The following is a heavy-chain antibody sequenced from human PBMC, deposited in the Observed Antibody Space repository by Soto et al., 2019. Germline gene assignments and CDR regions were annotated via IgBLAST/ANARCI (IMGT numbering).Heavy chain of an antibody. J-gene: IGHJ6*02. CDR3: ARDQGITXFGVYSMYYYGMDV. CDR1: GYTFTNSG. Sequence: ASVKVSCKASGYTFTNSGISWVRQAPGQGLEWMGWISTDNGNTNYAQHLQGRVSMTTDTSTSTAYMDLRSLRSDDTAVYYCARDQGITXFGVYSMYYYGMDVWGQGTTVTVSS. D-gene: IGHD3-3*01. V-gene: IGHV1-18*01. CDR2: ISTDNGNT.